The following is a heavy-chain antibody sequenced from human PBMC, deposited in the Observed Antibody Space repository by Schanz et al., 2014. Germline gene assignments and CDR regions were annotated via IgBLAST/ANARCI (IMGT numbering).Heavy chain of an antibody. CDR1: GGSIRSGTYY. J-gene: IGHJ2*01. CDR2: VFPNGIT. CDR3: ARDTTWRLDL. D-gene: IGHD1-1*01. V-gene: IGHV4-61*02. Sequence: QLQLQESGPGLVKPSQTLSLTCTVSGGSIRSGTYYWSWIRQPAGKALEWVGRVFPNGITNYNPSLKSRAPRPLARSNNQFSLSLTSLTAAETAVYYCARDTTWRLDLSGRGTLVTVSS.